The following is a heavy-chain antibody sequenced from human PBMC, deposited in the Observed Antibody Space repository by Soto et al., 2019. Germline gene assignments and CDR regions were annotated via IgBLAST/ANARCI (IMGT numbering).Heavy chain of an antibody. V-gene: IGHV3-53*02. CDR2: IYSGGST. CDR3: ARHCFFRRLTGVCHYYYGMDV. Sequence: EVQLVETGGGLIQPGGSLRLSCAASGFTVSSNYMSWVRQAPGKGLEWVSVIYSGGSTYYADSVKGRFTISRDNSKNTLYLRMNSLRAEDTAVYYCARHCFFRRLTGVCHYYYGMDVWGQGTTVTVSS. D-gene: IGHD7-27*01. CDR1: GFTVSSNY. J-gene: IGHJ6*02.